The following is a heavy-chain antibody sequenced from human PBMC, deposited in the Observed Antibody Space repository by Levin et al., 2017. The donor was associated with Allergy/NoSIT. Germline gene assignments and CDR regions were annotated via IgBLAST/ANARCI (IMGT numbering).Heavy chain of an antibody. V-gene: IGHV3-9*01. J-gene: IGHJ4*02. D-gene: IGHD5-24*01. CDR1: GFTFDDYA. Sequence: LSLTCAASGFTFDDYAMHWVRQAPGKGLEWVSGISWNSGSIDYADSVKGRFTISRDNAKNSLYLQMNSLRAEDTALYYCAKGRDGYIAYFDYWGQGTLVTVSS. CDR3: AKGRDGYIAYFDY. CDR2: ISWNSGSI.